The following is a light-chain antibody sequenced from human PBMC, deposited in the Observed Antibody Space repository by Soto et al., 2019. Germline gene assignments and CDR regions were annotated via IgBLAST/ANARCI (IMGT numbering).Light chain of an antibody. CDR3: LLDFSYFWA. V-gene: IGKV1-6*01. Sequence: IQMTQSPSSLSASVGDRVTITCRASQSISSYLNWYQQKPGKVPKLLIYAASTLQSGVPSRFSGSRSGTDFTLTISSLQPEDFATYYCLLDFSYFWAFGQGTKVDNK. CDR2: AAS. CDR1: QSISSY. J-gene: IGKJ1*01.